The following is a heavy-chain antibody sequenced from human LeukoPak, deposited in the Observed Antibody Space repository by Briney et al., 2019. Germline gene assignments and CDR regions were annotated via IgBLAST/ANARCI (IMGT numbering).Heavy chain of an antibody. V-gene: IGHV4-39*01. D-gene: IGHD2-2*01. CDR2: IYCSGST. CDR1: GGSISSSSYY. J-gene: IGHJ6*02. CDR3: EYRCSSTSCYGSDV. Sequence: SETLSLTCTVSGGSISSSSYYWGWIRQPPGKGLEWIGSIYCSGSTYYNPSLKSRVTISVDTSTNLFSLKLSSVTAADTAVYYGEYRCSSTSCYGSDVWGQGTTVTVSS.